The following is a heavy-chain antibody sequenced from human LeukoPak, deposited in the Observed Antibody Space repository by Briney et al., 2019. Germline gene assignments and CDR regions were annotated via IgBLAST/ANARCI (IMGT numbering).Heavy chain of an antibody. CDR2: LYDGGST. V-gene: IGHV4-59*08. CDR1: GGSISSYY. CDR3: ARALGQLLIRGDWFDP. D-gene: IGHD2-15*01. Sequence: SETLSLTCTVSGGSISSYYWSWVRQPPGKGLEWIGYLYDGGSTHYNPSLKSRVIISVDTSKNQFSLNLNSVTAADTAVYYCARALGQLLIRGDWFDPWGQGTLVTVSS. J-gene: IGHJ5*02.